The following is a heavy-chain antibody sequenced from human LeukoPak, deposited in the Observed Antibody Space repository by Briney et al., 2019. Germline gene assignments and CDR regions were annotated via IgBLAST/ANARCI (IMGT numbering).Heavy chain of an antibody. CDR3: ARDRLAALVGATLGQNWFDP. Sequence: PGGSLRLSCAASGFTFSSYAMHWVRQAPGKGLERVAVISYDGSNKYYADSVKGRFTISRDNSKNTLYLQMNSLRAEDTAVYYCARDRLAALVGATLGQNWFDPWGQGTLVTVSS. V-gene: IGHV3-30-3*01. J-gene: IGHJ5*02. CDR1: GFTFSSYA. D-gene: IGHD1-26*01. CDR2: ISYDGSNK.